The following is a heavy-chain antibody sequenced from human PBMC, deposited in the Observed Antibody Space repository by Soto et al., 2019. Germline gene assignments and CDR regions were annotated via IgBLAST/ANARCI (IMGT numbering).Heavy chain of an antibody. CDR1: GGAFSGYF. CDR2: VNYSGST. CDR3: ANGLVVVDATPGLYYYYGLDV. V-gene: IGHV4-34*01. J-gene: IGHJ6*02. D-gene: IGHD2-15*01. Sequence: SETLSLTCAVYGGAFSGYFWNWIRQPPGKGLEWIGEVNYSGSTDYNPSLRSRVTISVDTSKNQFSLKLTSVTAADTAVYYCANGLVVVDATPGLYYYYGLDVWGQGTTVTVSS.